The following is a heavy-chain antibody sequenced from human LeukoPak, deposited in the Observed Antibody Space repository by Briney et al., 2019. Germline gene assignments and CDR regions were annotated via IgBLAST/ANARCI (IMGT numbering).Heavy chain of an antibody. CDR3: AASTYYDFWSGHYGMDV. D-gene: IGHD3-3*01. V-gene: IGHV1-58*02. CDR2: IVVGSGNT. Sequence: SVKVSCKSSGFTFTSSAMQWVRQARGQRLEWIGWIVVGSGNTNYAQKFQERVTITRDMSTSTAYMELSSLRSEDTAVYYCAASTYYDFWSGHYGMDVWGQGTTVTVSS. CDR1: GFTFTSSA. J-gene: IGHJ6*02.